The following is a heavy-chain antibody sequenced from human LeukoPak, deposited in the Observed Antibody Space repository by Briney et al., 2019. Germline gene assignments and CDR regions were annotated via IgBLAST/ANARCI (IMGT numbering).Heavy chain of an antibody. CDR3: ARGTPYYDILTGYYRYYFDY. CDR1: GYTFIDYY. CDR2: MNPVTGGT. D-gene: IGHD3-9*01. V-gene: IGHV1-2*02. J-gene: IGHJ4*02. Sequence: ASVKVSCKASGYTFIDYYIHWVRQAPGQRPEYMGWMNPVTGGTNYAQTFQGRVTMTRDTSINTAYMELSRLRSDDTAVYYCARGTPYYDILTGYYRYYFDYWGQGTLVTVSS.